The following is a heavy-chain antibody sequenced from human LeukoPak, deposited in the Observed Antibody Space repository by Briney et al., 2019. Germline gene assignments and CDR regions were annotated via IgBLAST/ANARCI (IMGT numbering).Heavy chain of an antibody. Sequence: EASVKVSCKASGYTFTGYYMHWVRQAPGQGLEWMGWINPNSGGTNYAQKFQGRVTMTRDTSISTAYMELSRLRSDDTAVYYCARADGSGYSPGAFDIWGQGTMVTVSS. J-gene: IGHJ3*02. D-gene: IGHD3-22*01. V-gene: IGHV1-2*02. CDR2: INPNSGGT. CDR3: ARADGSGYSPGAFDI. CDR1: GYTFTGYY.